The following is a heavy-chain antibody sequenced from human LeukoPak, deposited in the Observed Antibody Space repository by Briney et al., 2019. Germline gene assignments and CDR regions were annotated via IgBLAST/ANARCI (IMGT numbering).Heavy chain of an antibody. CDR1: GFTFSSYG. CDR2: ISYDGSNK. V-gene: IGHV3-30*03. J-gene: IGHJ6*04. Sequence: PGRSLRLSCAASGFTFSSYGMHWVRQAPGKGLEWVAVISYDGSNKYYADSVKGRFTISRDNSKNTLYLQMNSLRAEDTAVYYCARGRNAYYYYGMDVWGKGTTVTVSS. CDR3: ARGRNAYYYYGMDV.